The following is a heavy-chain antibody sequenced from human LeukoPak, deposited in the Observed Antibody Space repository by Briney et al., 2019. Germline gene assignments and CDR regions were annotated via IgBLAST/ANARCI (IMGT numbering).Heavy chain of an antibody. Sequence: GRSLRLSCAASGFTFDDYAMHWVRQAPGKGLEWVSGISWNSGSIGYADSVKGRFTISRDNAKNSLYLQMNSLRAEDTALYYCAKGLSSTYAFDIWGQGTMATVSS. D-gene: IGHD2-2*01. CDR2: ISWNSGSI. CDR3: AKGLSSTYAFDI. V-gene: IGHV3-9*01. J-gene: IGHJ3*02. CDR1: GFTFDDYA.